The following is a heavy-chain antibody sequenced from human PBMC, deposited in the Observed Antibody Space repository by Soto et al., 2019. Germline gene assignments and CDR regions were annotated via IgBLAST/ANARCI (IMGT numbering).Heavy chain of an antibody. V-gene: IGHV4-59*01. CDR1: GGSISSYY. D-gene: IGHD4-4*01. CDR2: IYYSGST. CDR3: ARGSIYSNYVYYYYGMDV. Sequence: SETLSLTCTVSGGSISSYYWSWIRQPPGKGLEWIGYIYYSGSTNYNPSLKSRVTISVDTSKNQFSLKLSSVTAADTAVYYCARGSIYSNYVYYYYGMDVWGQGITVTVSS. J-gene: IGHJ6*02.